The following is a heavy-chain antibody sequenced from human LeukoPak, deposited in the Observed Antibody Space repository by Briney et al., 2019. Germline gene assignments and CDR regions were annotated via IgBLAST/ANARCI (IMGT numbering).Heavy chain of an antibody. Sequence: ASVKVSCKASGGTFSSYAISWVRQAPGQGLEWMGWINPNSGGTNYAQKFQGRVTMTRDTSISTAYMELSRLRSDDTAVYYCARVTESQYCSSTSCYPLDAFDIWGQGTMVTVSS. J-gene: IGHJ3*02. CDR2: INPNSGGT. CDR1: GGTFSSYA. D-gene: IGHD2-2*01. CDR3: ARVTESQYCSSTSCYPLDAFDI. V-gene: IGHV1-2*02.